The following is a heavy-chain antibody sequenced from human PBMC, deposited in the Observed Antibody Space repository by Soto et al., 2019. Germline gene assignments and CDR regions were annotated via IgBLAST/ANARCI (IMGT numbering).Heavy chain of an antibody. CDR2: IIPIFGTA. D-gene: IGHD3-22*01. V-gene: IGHV1-69*01. Sequence: QEQLVQSGAEVKKPGSSVKVSCKASGGIFSSYAISWVRQAPGQGLEWMGGIIPIFGTANSAQKYQGRDTMTADESTNTAYMVLSRLKSEDAAIYYCAWGGRGYVWFNEFWGQVTLVTVAS. J-gene: IGHJ4*02. CDR3: AWGGRGYVWFNEF. CDR1: GGIFSSYA.